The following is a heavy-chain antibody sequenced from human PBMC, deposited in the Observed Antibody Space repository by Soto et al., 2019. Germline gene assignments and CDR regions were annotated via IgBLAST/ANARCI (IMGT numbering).Heavy chain of an antibody. V-gene: IGHV3-30-3*01. CDR2: ISYDGSNK. CDR1: GFTFSSYA. D-gene: IGHD4-17*01. J-gene: IGHJ4*02. Sequence: QVQLVESGGGVVQPGRSLRLSCAASGFTFSSYAMHWVRQAPGKGLELVAVISYDGSNKYYADSVKGRFTISRDNSKNTVYLQMNSLRAEDTAVYYCARDHGDYFDYWGQGTLVTVSS. CDR3: ARDHGDYFDY.